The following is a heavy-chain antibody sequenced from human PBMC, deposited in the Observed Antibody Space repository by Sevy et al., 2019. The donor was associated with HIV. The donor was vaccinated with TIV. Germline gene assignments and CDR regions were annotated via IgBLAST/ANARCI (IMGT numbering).Heavy chain of an antibody. Sequence: GGSLRLSCAASGFTFSSYAMSWVRQAPGKGLEWVSAISGSGGSTYYADSVKGRFTISRDNSKNTLYLQMKSLRAEDTAVYYCAKAWWIAVAGTLTFDYWGQGTLVTVSS. CDR3: AKAWWIAVAGTLTFDY. V-gene: IGHV3-23*01. CDR1: GFTFSSYA. CDR2: ISGSGGST. D-gene: IGHD6-19*01. J-gene: IGHJ4*02.